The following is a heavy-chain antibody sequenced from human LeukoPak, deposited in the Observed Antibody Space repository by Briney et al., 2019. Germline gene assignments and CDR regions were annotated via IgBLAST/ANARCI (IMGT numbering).Heavy chain of an antibody. J-gene: IGHJ4*02. CDR2: IKQDGSET. Sequence: GGSPRLSCAASGFTFSYYWMNWVRQAPGKGLEWVANIKQDGSETYYVDSVKGRITISRDNAKKSLYLQMNSLRAEDTAVYYCARDRGYSYEFDYWGQGTLVTVSS. V-gene: IGHV3-7*01. CDR1: GFTFSYYW. CDR3: ARDRGYSYEFDY. D-gene: IGHD5-18*01.